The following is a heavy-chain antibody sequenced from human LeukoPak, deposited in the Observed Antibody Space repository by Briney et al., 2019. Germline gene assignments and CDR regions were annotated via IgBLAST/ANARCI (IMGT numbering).Heavy chain of an antibody. J-gene: IGHJ5*01. D-gene: IGHD6-13*01. V-gene: IGHV3-23*01. CDR1: GFTFNNYA. CDR2: ISGGGGST. Sequence: GGSLRLSCAASGFTFNNYAMSWVRQAPGKGLEWVSVISGGGGSTKYADSVKGRFTISRDNSKNTLYLQMNSLRAEDTAVYYCAKEVSSTWTNWFDSWGQGTLVTVSS. CDR3: AKEVSSTWTNWFDS.